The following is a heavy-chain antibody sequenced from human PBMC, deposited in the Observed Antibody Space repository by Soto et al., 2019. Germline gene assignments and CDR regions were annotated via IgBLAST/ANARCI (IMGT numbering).Heavy chain of an antibody. CDR3: ASARGGSIDY. D-gene: IGHD5-12*01. J-gene: IGHJ4*02. Sequence: QVQLQESGPGLVKPSETLSLTCTVSGGSISSYYWSWIRQPPGKGLEWIGYIYYSGSTNYNPSLTSRVTISVDTSKNQFSLKLRSVTAAHTAVYYCASARGGSIDYWGPGTLVTVSS. CDR2: IYYSGST. CDR1: GGSISSYY. V-gene: IGHV4-59*01.